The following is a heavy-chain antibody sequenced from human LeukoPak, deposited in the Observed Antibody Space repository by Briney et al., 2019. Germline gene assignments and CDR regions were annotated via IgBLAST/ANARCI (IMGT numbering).Heavy chain of an antibody. D-gene: IGHD6-19*01. Sequence: GGSLRLSCVTSGFTFSSYGMHWVRQVPGKGLEWVAVISYDAESNYHVDSVKGRFTISRDNSKDTLYLQMNSLRAEDTAVYYCAKCSGWFVRGKDYYYYYMDVWGKGTTVTVSS. CDR2: ISYDAESN. V-gene: IGHV3-30*18. CDR3: AKCSGWFVRGKDYYYYYMDV. J-gene: IGHJ6*03. CDR1: GFTFSSYG.